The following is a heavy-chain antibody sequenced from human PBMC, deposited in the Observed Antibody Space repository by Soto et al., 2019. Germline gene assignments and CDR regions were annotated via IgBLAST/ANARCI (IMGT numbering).Heavy chain of an antibody. CDR3: ARHRDRSYYYDSSGYYGYWFDP. V-gene: IGHV4-39*01. Sequence: PSETLSLTCTVSGGSISSSSYYWGWIRQPPGKGLEWIGSIYYSGSTYYNPSLKSRVTISVDTSKNQFSLKLSSVTAADTAVYYCARHRDRSYYYDSSGYYGYWFDPWGQGTLVTVSS. D-gene: IGHD3-22*01. CDR2: IYYSGST. CDR1: GGSISSSSYY. J-gene: IGHJ5*02.